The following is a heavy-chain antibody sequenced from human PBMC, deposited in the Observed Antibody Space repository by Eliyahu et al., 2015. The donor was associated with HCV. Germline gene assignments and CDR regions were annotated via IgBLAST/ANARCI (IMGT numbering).Heavy chain of an antibody. CDR1: GFTFSXYS. Sequence: EVQLVESGGGLVQPGGSLRLSCAAXGFTFSXYSMNWVRQAPGKGLEWVSYISSSSSTIYYADSVKGRFTISRDNAKNSLYLQMNSLRDEDTAVYYCARDPEDDFWSGYNGDYWGQGTLVTVSS. V-gene: IGHV3-48*02. CDR3: ARDPEDDFWSGYNGDY. CDR2: ISSSSSTI. D-gene: IGHD3-3*01. J-gene: IGHJ4*02.